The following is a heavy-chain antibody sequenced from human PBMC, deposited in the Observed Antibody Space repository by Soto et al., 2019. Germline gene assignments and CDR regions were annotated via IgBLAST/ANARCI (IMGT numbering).Heavy chain of an antibody. CDR1: AYSFTDYH. CDR3: ARGDSTDCSNGVCSFFYNHNMDV. CDR2: IKRKSGGT. J-gene: IGHJ6*04. Sequence: QVQLVQSGAEVKKPGASVKVSGKASAYSFTDYHIHWVRQAPGQGLEWLGRIKRKSGGTSTAQEFQGWDTMTTDSSISTATMEPTRLTTDDTAIYYAARGDSTDCSNGVCSFFYNHNMDVWGEGTTVTVSS. V-gene: IGHV1-2*04. D-gene: IGHD2-8*01.